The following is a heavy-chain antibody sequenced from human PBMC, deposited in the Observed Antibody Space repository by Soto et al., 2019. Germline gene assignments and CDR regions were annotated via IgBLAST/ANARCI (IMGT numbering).Heavy chain of an antibody. CDR3: AKKGLRGDYYYYMDV. D-gene: IGHD5-12*01. CDR1: GFTFSSYG. Sequence: GGSLRLSCAISGFTFSSYGMSWVRQAPGKGLEWVSGISESGGSTYYADSVKGRFTISRDNSKNTLYMQMKSLRVEDTAVYYCAKKGLRGDYYYYMDVWGKGTTVTVSS. CDR2: ISESGGST. V-gene: IGHV3-23*01. J-gene: IGHJ6*03.